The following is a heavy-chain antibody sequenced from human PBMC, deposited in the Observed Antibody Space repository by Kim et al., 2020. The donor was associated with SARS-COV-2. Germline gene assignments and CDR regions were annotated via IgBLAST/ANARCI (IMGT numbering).Heavy chain of an antibody. Sequence: KYAQNFPGRVQINEDKPTSTAYMELSSLRSEETAVYYCARDLELRYGMDVWGQGTTVTVSS. CDR3: ARDLELRYGMDV. J-gene: IGHJ6*02. V-gene: IGHV1-69*04. D-gene: IGHD1-26*01.